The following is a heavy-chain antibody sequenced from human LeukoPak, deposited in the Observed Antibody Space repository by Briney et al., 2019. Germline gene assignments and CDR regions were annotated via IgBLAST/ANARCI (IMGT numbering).Heavy chain of an antibody. CDR3: ARPYYYDSSGQGDY. V-gene: IGHV4-4*07. D-gene: IGHD3-22*01. CDR1: GGSISSYY. Sequence: PSETLSLTCTVSGGSISSYYWSWIRQSAGKGLEWIGRIYPSGSTNYNPSLKSRVTMSVDTSKNQFSLRLSSVTAADMAVYYCARPYYYDSSGQGDYWGQGTLVTVSS. CDR2: IYPSGST. J-gene: IGHJ4*02.